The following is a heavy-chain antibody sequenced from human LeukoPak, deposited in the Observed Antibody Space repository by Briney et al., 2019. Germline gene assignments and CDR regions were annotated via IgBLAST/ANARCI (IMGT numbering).Heavy chain of an antibody. CDR1: GGSFSGYY. D-gene: IGHD3-10*01. CDR2: INHSGST. J-gene: IGHJ4*02. CDR3: ARQRGVITTIDY. Sequence: SETLSLTCAVYGGSFSGYYWSWIRRPPGKGLEWIGEINHSGSTNYNPSLKSRVTISVDTSKNQFSLKLSSVTAADTAVYYCARQRGVITTIDYWGQGTLVTVSS. V-gene: IGHV4-34*01.